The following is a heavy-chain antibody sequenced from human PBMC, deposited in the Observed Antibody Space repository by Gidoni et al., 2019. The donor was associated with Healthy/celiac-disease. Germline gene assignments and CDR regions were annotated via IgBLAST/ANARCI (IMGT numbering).Heavy chain of an antibody. CDR3: AREWGYGSGSYYKDYYGMDV. CDR2: IYSGGST. V-gene: IGHV3-53*01. D-gene: IGHD3-10*01. Sequence: EVQLVESGGGLLQPGGSLRLSCAASGFTVSSNYMRWVRQAPGKGLEWVSVIYSGGSTYYAESVKGRLTISRDNSKNTLYLQMNSLRAEDTAVYYCAREWGYGSGSYYKDYYGMDVWGQGTTVTVSS. CDR1: GFTVSSNY. J-gene: IGHJ6*02.